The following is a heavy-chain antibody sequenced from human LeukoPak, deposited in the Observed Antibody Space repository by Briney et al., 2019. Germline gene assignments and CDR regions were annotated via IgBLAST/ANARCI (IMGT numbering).Heavy chain of an antibody. Sequence: GGSLRLSCAASGFTFSNYGMHWVRQAPGKGLEWVAVISYDGSNKYYADSVKGRFTISRDNSKNTLYLQMNSLRAEDTAVYYCAKAPRVSPPHYYMDVWGKGTTVTVSS. CDR3: AKAPRVSPPHYYMDV. CDR2: ISYDGSNK. J-gene: IGHJ6*03. CDR1: GFTFSNYG. V-gene: IGHV3-30*18. D-gene: IGHD3-3*02.